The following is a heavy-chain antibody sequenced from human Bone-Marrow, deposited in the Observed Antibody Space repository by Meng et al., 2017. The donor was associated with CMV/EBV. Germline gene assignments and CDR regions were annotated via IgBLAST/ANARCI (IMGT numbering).Heavy chain of an antibody. Sequence: GSLRLSCAASGFTFSSYAMHWVRQAPGKGLEWVAVISYDGSNKYYADSVKGRFTISRDNSKNTLYLQMNSLRAEDTAVYYCARDPRGSYQGIFDYWGQGTLVTVSS. J-gene: IGHJ4*02. D-gene: IGHD1-26*01. V-gene: IGHV3-30*04. CDR3: ARDPRGSYQGIFDY. CDR1: GFTFSSYA. CDR2: ISYDGSNK.